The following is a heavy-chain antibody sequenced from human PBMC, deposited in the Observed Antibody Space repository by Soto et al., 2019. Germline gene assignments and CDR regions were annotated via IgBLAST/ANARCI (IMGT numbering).Heavy chain of an antibody. CDR2: IYYSGST. Sequence: PSETLSLTCTVSGGSISSYYWSWIRQPPGKGLEWIGYIYYSGSTNYNPSLKSRVTISVDTSKNQFSLKLSSVTAADTAVYYCARLKHLYYDILTGPLGWFDPWGKGTLVTVSS. D-gene: IGHD3-9*01. J-gene: IGHJ5*02. CDR1: GGSISSYY. V-gene: IGHV4-59*08. CDR3: ARLKHLYYDILTGPLGWFDP.